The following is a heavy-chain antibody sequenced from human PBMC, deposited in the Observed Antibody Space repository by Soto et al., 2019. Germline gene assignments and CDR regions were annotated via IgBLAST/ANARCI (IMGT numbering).Heavy chain of an antibody. CDR2: INHSGST. D-gene: IGHD3-10*01. CDR3: ARERALLLWFGELINWFDP. J-gene: IGHJ5*02. V-gene: IGHV4-34*01. Sequence: SETLSLTCAVYGGSFSGYYCSWIRQPPGKGEEWIGEINHSGSTNYNPSLKSRVTISVDTSKNQFSLKLSSVTAADTAVYYCARERALLLWFGELINWFDPWGQGTLVT. CDR1: GGSFSGYY.